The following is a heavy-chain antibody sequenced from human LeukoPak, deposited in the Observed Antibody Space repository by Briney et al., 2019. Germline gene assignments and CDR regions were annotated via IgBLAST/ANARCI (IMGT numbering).Heavy chain of an antibody. V-gene: IGHV4-31*03. Sequence: NPSQTLFLTCTVSGGSISSGGYYWSWIRQHPGKGLEWIGYIYYSGSTYYNPSLKSRVTISVDTSKNQFSLKLSSVTAADTAVYYCARDEVAGIFDYWGQGTLVTVSS. CDR1: GGSISSGGYY. D-gene: IGHD6-13*01. CDR2: IYYSGST. J-gene: IGHJ4*02. CDR3: ARDEVAGIFDY.